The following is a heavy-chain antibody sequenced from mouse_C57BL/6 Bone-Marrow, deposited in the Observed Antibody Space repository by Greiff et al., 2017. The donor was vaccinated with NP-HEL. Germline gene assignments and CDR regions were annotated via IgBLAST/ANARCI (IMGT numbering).Heavy chain of an antibody. D-gene: IGHD1-1*01. CDR1: GYTFTDYY. CDR2: IYPGSGNT. J-gene: IGHJ2*01. Sequence: VKLMESGAELVRPGASVKLSCKASGYTFTDYYINWVKQRPGQGLEWIARIYPGSGNTYYNEKFKGKATLTAEKSSSTAYMQLSSLTSEDSAVYFCARENGSSYDYWGQGTTLTVSS. CDR3: ARENGSSYDY. V-gene: IGHV1-76*01.